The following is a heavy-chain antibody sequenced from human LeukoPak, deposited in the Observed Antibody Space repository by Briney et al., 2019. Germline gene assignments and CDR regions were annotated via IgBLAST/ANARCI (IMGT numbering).Heavy chain of an antibody. V-gene: IGHV3-30-3*01. CDR1: GFTFSSYA. CDR2: ISYDGSNK. Sequence: GGSLRLSCAASGFTFSSYAMHWVRQAPGKGLEWVAVISYDGSNKYYADSVKGRFTISRDNSKNTLYLQMNSLRAEDTAVYYCAKARGVVVTASDYWGQGTLVTVSS. CDR3: AKARGVVVTASDY. D-gene: IGHD2-21*02. J-gene: IGHJ4*02.